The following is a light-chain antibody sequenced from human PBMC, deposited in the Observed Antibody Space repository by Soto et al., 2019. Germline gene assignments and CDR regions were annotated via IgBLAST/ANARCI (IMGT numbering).Light chain of an antibody. J-gene: IGLJ2*01. Sequence: QSVLTQPASVSVSPGQSIPISCTGTGSDVGGYNYVSWYQQHPGKAPKVMLYDVSNRPSVVSNRFSGAKSGNTASLTISGLQAEYEADYDCSSYTSASTPLVFVGGTTLTVL. CDR2: DVS. V-gene: IGLV2-14*01. CDR3: SSYTSASTPLV. CDR1: GSDVGGYNY.